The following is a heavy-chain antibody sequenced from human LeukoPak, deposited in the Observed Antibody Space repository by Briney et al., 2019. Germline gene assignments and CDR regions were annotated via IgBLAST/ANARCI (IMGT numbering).Heavy chain of an antibody. CDR3: AKPELGYGSGSTGDY. V-gene: IGHV3-30*18. Sequence: PGRSLRLSCAASGFTFSSYGMHWVRQAPGKGLEWVAVISYDGSNKYYADSVKGRFTISRDNSKNTLYLQMNSLRAEDTAVYYCAKPELGYGSGSTGDYWGQGTLVTVSS. D-gene: IGHD3-10*01. CDR1: GFTFSSYG. J-gene: IGHJ4*02. CDR2: ISYDGSNK.